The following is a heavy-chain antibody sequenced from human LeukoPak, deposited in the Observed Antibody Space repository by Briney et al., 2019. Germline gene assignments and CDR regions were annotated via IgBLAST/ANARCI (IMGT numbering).Heavy chain of an antibody. D-gene: IGHD3-9*01. CDR2: IYYSGST. V-gene: IGHV4-39*01. Sequence: PSETLSLTRTVSGGSISSSSYYWGWIRQPPGKGLEWIGSIYYSGSTYYNPSLKSRITISVDTSKNQISLKVSSVTAADTAVYYCARAYDVLTGYSIWGQGTLVTVSS. CDR3: ARAYDVLTGYSI. J-gene: IGHJ4*02. CDR1: GGSISSSSYY.